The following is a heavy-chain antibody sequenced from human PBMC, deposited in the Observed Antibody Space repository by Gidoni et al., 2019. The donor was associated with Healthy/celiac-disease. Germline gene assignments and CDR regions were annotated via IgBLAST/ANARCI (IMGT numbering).Heavy chain of an antibody. CDR2: ISAYKGNT. D-gene: IGHD6-6*01. Sequence: QVQLVQSGAEVKKPGDSVKVSCKASGYTFTSYGISWVRQAPAQGLEWMGWISAYKGNTNYAQKLQGRVTMTTDKSTSTAYMELRSLRSDDTAVYYCAREYSSSSILGNRLYDYWGQGTLVTVSS. CDR1: GYTFTSYG. CDR3: AREYSSSSILGNRLYDY. V-gene: IGHV1-18*01. J-gene: IGHJ4*02.